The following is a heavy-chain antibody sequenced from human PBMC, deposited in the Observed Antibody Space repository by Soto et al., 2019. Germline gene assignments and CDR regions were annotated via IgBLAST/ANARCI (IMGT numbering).Heavy chain of an antibody. CDR3: ASQPGSSGLNWFDP. J-gene: IGHJ5*02. D-gene: IGHD6-19*01. CDR1: GFTFSSYS. Sequence: GGSLRLSCAASGFTFSSYSMNWVRQAPGKGLEWVSSISSSSSYIYYADSVKGRFTISRDNAKNSLYLQMNSLRAEDTAVYYCASQPGSSGLNWFDPWGQGTLVTV. CDR2: ISSSSSYI. V-gene: IGHV3-21*01.